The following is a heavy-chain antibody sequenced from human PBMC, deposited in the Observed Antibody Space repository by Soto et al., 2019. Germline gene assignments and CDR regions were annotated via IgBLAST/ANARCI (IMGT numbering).Heavy chain of an antibody. Sequence: EVQVLESGGGLVQPGGSLGLASAASGFTFSSYAMSWFRRAPGQGLEWVPAISGSGSKPYYADSVKGRFTISRDNSKNTLYLQMNSLRAEDTALYYCAKPASMTIRDGFDHWGQGTLVTVSS. CDR2: ISGSGSKP. J-gene: IGHJ4*02. CDR3: AKPASMTIRDGFDH. CDR1: GFTFSSYA. V-gene: IGHV3-23*01. D-gene: IGHD4-17*01.